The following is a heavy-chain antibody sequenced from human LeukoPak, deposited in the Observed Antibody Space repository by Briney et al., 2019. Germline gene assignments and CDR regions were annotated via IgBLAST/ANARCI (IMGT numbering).Heavy chain of an antibody. Sequence: ASVKVSCKASGYTFTSYYMHWVRQAPGQGLEWMVIINPSGGSTSYAQKFQGRVTMTRDTSTSTVYMELSSLRSEDTAVYYCARDNQPPLGGYSHWGQGTLVTVSS. CDR2: INPSGGST. D-gene: IGHD5-18*01. CDR1: GYTFTSYY. V-gene: IGHV1-46*01. J-gene: IGHJ4*02. CDR3: ARDNQPPLGGYSH.